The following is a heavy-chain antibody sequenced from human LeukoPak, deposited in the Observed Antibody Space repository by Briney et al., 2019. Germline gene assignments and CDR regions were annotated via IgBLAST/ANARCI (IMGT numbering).Heavy chain of an antibody. D-gene: IGHD3-22*01. V-gene: IGHV3-74*01. J-gene: IGHJ4*02. CDR3: ARGSDYYDSSGYYYVDY. Sequence: PGGSLRLSCAASGFTFSSYWMHWVRQAPGKGLVWVSRINSDGSYTSYADSVKGRFTISRDNAKNTLFLQMNSLGAEDTAVYYCARGSDYYDSSGYYYVDYWGQGTLVTVSS. CDR1: GFTFSSYW. CDR2: INSDGSYT.